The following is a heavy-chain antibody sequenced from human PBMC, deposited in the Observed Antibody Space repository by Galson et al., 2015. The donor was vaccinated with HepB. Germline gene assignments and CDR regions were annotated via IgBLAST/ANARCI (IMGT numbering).Heavy chain of an antibody. CDR3: ARDISDCHVFRRCLWSGYYNAAYYYMDV. Sequence: SVKVSCKASGYTFTGYYMHWVRQAPGQGLEWMGWINPNSGGTNYAQKFQGRVTMTRDTSISTAYMELSRLRSDDTAVYYCARDISDCHVFRRCLWSGYYNAAYYYMDVWGKGTTVTVSS. V-gene: IGHV1-2*02. J-gene: IGHJ6*03. CDR1: GYTFTGYY. D-gene: IGHD3-3*01. CDR2: INPNSGGT.